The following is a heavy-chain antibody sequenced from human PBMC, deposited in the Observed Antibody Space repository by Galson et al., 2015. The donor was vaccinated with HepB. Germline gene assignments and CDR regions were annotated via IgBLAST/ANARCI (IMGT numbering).Heavy chain of an antibody. CDR3: AKDSGYDILTGSSDY. D-gene: IGHD3-9*01. J-gene: IGHJ4*02. Sequence: SLRLSCAASGFTFSSYGMHWVRQAPGKGLEWVAVISYDGSNKYYADSVKGRFTISRDNSKNTLYLQMNSLRAEDTAVYYCAKDSGYDILTGSSDYWGQGTLVTVSS. CDR1: GFTFSSYG. CDR2: ISYDGSNK. V-gene: IGHV3-30*18.